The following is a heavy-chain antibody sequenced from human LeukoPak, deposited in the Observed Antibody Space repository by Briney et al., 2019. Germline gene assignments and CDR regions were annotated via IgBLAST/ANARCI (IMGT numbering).Heavy chain of an antibody. CDR1: GFTFSNAW. V-gene: IGHV3-15*01. CDR3: TTADNYGGNSADFGY. J-gene: IGHJ4*02. D-gene: IGHD4-23*01. Sequence: GGTLRLSCAASGFTFSNAWMSWVRQAPGKGLEWVGRIKSKTDGGTTDYAAPVKGRFTISRDDSKNTLYLQMDSLKTEDTAVYYCTTADNYGGNSADFGYWGQGTLVTVSS. CDR2: IKSKTDGGTT.